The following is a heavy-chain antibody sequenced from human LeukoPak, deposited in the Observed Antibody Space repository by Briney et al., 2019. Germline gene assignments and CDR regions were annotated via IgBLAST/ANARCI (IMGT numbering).Heavy chain of an antibody. Sequence: PGGSLRLSCAASGFAFTTYSMSWVRQAPGRGLEWVGRIKSKSDGGTTDYAAPVKGRFTISRDDSKNTLYVQMNSLKTEDTAVYYCTTDHSTYYDSSGTGSYHWGQGTLVTVSS. CDR3: TTDHSTYYDSSGTGSYH. V-gene: IGHV3-15*01. D-gene: IGHD3-22*01. CDR1: GFAFTTYS. CDR2: IKSKSDGGTT. J-gene: IGHJ5*02.